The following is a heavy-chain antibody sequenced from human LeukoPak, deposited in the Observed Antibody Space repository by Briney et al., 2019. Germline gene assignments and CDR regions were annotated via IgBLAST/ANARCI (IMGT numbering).Heavy chain of an antibody. CDR2: ISSRSNYI. V-gene: IGHV3-21*01. J-gene: IGHJ4*02. CDR3: ARDGYYTSGRNPYFDY. CDR1: GLTFSGYS. Sequence: PGGSLRLSCAASGLTFSGYSMNWVRQAPGKGLEWVSSISSRSNYIYYADSVKGRFTISRDNAKNSLYLQMNSLRAEDTGEYYCARDGYYTSGRNPYFDYWGQGTLVTVSS. D-gene: IGHD3-10*01.